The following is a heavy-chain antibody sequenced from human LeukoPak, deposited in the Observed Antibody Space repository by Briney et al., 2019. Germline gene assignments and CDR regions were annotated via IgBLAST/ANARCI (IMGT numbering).Heavy chain of an antibody. CDR3: ARVHDYGGNSGGPYFDY. J-gene: IGHJ4*02. D-gene: IGHD4-23*01. V-gene: IGHV3-7*01. CDR2: IKQDGSEK. CDR1: GFTFSSYW. Sequence: GGSLRLSCAASGFTFSSYWMSWVRQAPGKGLEWVANIKQDGSEKYYVDSVKGRFTISRDNAKNSLYLQMNSLRAEDTAVYYCARVHDYGGNSGGPYFDYWGQGTLVTVSS.